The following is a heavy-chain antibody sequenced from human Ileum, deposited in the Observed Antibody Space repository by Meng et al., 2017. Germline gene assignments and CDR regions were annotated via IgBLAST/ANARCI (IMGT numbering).Heavy chain of an antibody. V-gene: IGHV3-33*01. CDR1: GFSFTTWG. CDR3: VRDLGMGKYADY. Sequence: QVQLVESGGVVVQPGTSLRLSCAASGFSFTTWGMHWVRQAPGKGLEWVGVIGHTGERTYYRDSLKGRFTISRDNSKNTLYLQMNNPRAEDTAVYYCVRDLGMGKYADYWGQGALVTVSS. CDR2: IGHTGERT. J-gene: IGHJ4*02. D-gene: IGHD2-2*01.